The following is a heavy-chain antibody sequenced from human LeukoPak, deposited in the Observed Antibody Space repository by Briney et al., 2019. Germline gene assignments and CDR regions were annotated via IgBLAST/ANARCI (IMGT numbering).Heavy chain of an antibody. CDR3: ARLRYDSSGYYSIFDY. V-gene: IGHV3-21*01. D-gene: IGHD3-22*01. CDR2: ITRTSIYI. Sequence: PGGSLRLSCAASGFTFSSYTMTWVRQAPGKGLEWVSSITRTSIYIYYADSVKGRFTISRDNAKNSLYPQMNSLRAEDTAVYYCARLRYDSSGYYSIFDYWGQGTLVTVSS. CDR1: GFTFSSYT. J-gene: IGHJ4*02.